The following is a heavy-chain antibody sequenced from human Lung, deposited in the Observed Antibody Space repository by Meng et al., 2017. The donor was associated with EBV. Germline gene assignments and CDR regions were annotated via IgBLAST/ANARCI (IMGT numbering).Heavy chain of an antibody. CDR1: GGSISSGVFY. J-gene: IGHJ5*02. CDR2: IYYSGST. CDR3: ARTNYGDYNWFDP. V-gene: IGHV4-31*03. Sequence: QVQLREPGPGLVKPSRTLSLSCTVSGGSISSGVFYWSWIRQNPGKGLEWIGYIYYSGSTYYNPSLRSRVAISIDTSKNQFSLKLTSVTAADTAVYFCARTNYGDYNWFDPWGQGTLVTVSS. D-gene: IGHD4-17*01.